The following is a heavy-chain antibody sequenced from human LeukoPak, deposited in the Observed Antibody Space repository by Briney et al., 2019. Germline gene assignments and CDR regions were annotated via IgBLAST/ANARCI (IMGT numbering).Heavy chain of an antibody. D-gene: IGHD1-1*01. CDR2: IIPIFGTA. V-gene: IGHV1-69*13. Sequence: GASVKVSCKASGGTFSSYAISWVRQAPGQGLEWMGGIIPIFGTANYAQKFQGRVTITADESTSTAYMELSSLRSEDTAVYYCARVGPNDPASVDYWGQGTLVTVSS. CDR1: GGTFSSYA. CDR3: ARVGPNDPASVDY. J-gene: IGHJ4*02.